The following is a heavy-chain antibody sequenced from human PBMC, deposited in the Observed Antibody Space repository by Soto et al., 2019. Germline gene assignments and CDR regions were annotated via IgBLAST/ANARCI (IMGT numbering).Heavy chain of an antibody. D-gene: IGHD3-10*01. CDR3: ARNLYYYGDYSGY. Sequence: EVQLVESGGGLVKPGGSLRLSCAASGFTFSSYSMNWVRQAPGKGLEWVSSISSSSSYIYYADSVKGRFTISRDNAKNSLYLQMNNLRAEDTAVYYFARNLYYYGDYSGYWGQGTLVTVSS. V-gene: IGHV3-21*01. CDR2: ISSSSSYI. J-gene: IGHJ4*02. CDR1: GFTFSSYS.